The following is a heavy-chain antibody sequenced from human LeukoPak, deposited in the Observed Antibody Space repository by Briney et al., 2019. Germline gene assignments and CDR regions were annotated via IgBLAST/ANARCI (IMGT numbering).Heavy chain of an antibody. V-gene: IGHV3-15*01. CDR3: TTIVVVTAETYDY. CDR1: GFTFSSYT. J-gene: IGHJ4*02. D-gene: IGHD2-21*02. Sequence: PGGSLRLSCAASGFTFSSYTMTWVRQAPGKGLEWVGRIKSKTDGGTTDYAAPVKGRFTISRDDSKNTLYLQMNSLKTEDTAVYYCTTIVVVTAETYDYWGQGTLVTVSS. CDR2: IKSKTDGGTT.